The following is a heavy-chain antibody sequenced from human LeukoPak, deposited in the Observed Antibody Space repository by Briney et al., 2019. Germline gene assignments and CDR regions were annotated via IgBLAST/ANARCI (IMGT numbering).Heavy chain of an antibody. D-gene: IGHD6-13*01. J-gene: IGHJ4*02. CDR3: ARSSSNWYLYDY. CDR2: IYPGDSDT. CDR1: GNSFTNYW. V-gene: IGHV5-51*01. Sequence: GESLKISCKGSGNSFTNYWIGWVRQMPGKGLEWMGIIYPGDSDTRYSPSFQGHVTISADKSISTAYLQWSGLEASDTAMYYCARSSSNWYLYDYWGQGTLVTVSS.